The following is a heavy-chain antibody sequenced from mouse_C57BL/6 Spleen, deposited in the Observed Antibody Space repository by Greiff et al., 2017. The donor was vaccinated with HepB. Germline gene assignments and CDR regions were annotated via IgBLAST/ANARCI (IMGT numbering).Heavy chain of an antibody. CDR3: ARSTDYGYDFVY. J-gene: IGHJ2*01. D-gene: IGHD2-2*01. CDR2: IYPGDGDT. CDR1: GYAFSSYW. Sequence: QVQLQQSGAELVKPGASVKISCKASGYAFSSYWMNWVKQRPGKGLEWIGQIYPGDGDTNYNGKFKGKATLTADKSSSTAYMQLSSLTSEDSAVYFCARSTDYGYDFVYWGQGTTLTVSS. V-gene: IGHV1-80*01.